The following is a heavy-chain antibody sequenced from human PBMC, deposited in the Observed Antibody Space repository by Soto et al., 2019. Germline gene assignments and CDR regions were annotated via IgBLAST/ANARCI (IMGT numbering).Heavy chain of an antibody. Sequence: EVQLVESGGGLVKPGGSLRLSCAASGFTFSSYSMNWVRQAPGKGLEWVASISSSSSYIYYADSVKGRCTISRDNAKNSLYLQMNSLRAEDTAVYYCARDGYSSGWYYNREYYYGMDVWGQGTTVTVSS. CDR2: ISSSSSYI. CDR3: ARDGYSSGWYYNREYYYGMDV. CDR1: GFTFSSYS. J-gene: IGHJ6*02. D-gene: IGHD6-19*01. V-gene: IGHV3-21*01.